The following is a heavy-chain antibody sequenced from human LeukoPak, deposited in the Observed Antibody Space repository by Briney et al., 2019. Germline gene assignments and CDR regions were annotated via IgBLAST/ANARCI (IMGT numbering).Heavy chain of an antibody. CDR1: GFTFSSHG. Sequence: GGSLRLSCAASGFTFSSHGMSWVRQAPGKGLEWVSAISDIGGNTYYADYADSVKRRFTTSRDNSKNTLYLQMNSLRAEDTAVYYCAKDKSMVRELDYWGQGTLVTVSS. D-gene: IGHD3-10*01. V-gene: IGHV3-23*01. CDR3: AKDKSMVRELDY. J-gene: IGHJ4*02. CDR2: ISDIGGNT.